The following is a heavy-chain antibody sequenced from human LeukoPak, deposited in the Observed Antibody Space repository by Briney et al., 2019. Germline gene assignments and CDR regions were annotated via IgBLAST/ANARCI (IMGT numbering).Heavy chain of an antibody. J-gene: IGHJ4*01. Sequence: GESLKISCKGSGYSFTSYWISWVRQMPGKGLEWMGRIDPSDSYTNYSPSFQGHVTISADKSIRTAYLQWSSLKASDTAMYYCARASNHCSSTSCSNPNDYWGHGTLVTVSS. CDR2: IDPSDSYT. CDR1: GYSFTSYW. CDR3: ARASNHCSSTSCSNPNDY. V-gene: IGHV5-10-1*01. D-gene: IGHD2-2*01.